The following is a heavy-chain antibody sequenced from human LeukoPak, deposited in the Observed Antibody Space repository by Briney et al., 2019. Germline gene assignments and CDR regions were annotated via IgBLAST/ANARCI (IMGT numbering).Heavy chain of an antibody. Sequence: PGGSLRPSCAASGFTFNTNAMNWVRQAPGKGLQWVSGVSGSGNNTYYANSVKGRFTISRDNSKNTLYLQMNNLRVEDTAVYYCAKFGSSASPYWRPSDHWGQGILVTVSS. CDR3: AKFGSSASPYWRPSDH. J-gene: IGHJ4*02. CDR2: VSGSGNNT. V-gene: IGHV3-23*01. CDR1: GFTFNTNA. D-gene: IGHD3-10*01.